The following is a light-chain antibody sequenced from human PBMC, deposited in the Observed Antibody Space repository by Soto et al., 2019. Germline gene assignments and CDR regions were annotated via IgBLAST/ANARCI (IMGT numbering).Light chain of an antibody. CDR2: QVT. Sequence: QSVLTQPSSVSVSPVQSITISCTGTSSDLAIYNYVSWYQQQPGKAPKLMIYQVTNRPSGVSNRFSVSRSGNTASLPISVLKAEEEAEYYSSSYTDRSNYEFGTGTKVNVL. V-gene: IGLV2-14*01. CDR1: SSDLAIYNY. J-gene: IGLJ1*01. CDR3: SSYTDRSNYE.